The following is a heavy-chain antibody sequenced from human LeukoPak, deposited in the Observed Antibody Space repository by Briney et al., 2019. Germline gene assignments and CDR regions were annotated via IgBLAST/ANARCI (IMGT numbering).Heavy chain of an antibody. D-gene: IGHD1-26*01. V-gene: IGHV3-21*01. CDR3: ARDPTPFESSGTYFAR. CDR2: ISSRSSFI. CDR1: GFTFSSYN. Sequence: SGGSLRLSCAASGFTFSSYNMVWVHQAPGKGLEWVSSISSRSSFISYADSVKGRFTVSRDNAKNSLYLEMHTLRAEDTAVYYCARDPTPFESSGTYFARRGEGTLVTVSS. J-gene: IGHJ4*02.